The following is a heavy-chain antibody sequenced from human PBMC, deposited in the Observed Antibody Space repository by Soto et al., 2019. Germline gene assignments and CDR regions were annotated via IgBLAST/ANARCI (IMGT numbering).Heavy chain of an antibody. CDR2: IYDSGST. V-gene: IGHV4-59*01. J-gene: IGHJ4*02. CDR3: ARDHYYDSSGFDY. D-gene: IGHD3-22*01. Sequence: QVQLQESGPGQMKASETLSLTCTVSGGSISSYYWSWIRQPPGKGLEWIGYIYDSGSTNYNPSLKSRVTISVDTSKNQFSLRLTSVTAADTAVYYCARDHYYDSSGFDYWGQGTLVTVSS. CDR1: GGSISSYY.